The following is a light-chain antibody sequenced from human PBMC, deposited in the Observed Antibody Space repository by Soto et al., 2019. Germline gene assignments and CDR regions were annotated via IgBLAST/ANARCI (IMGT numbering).Light chain of an antibody. CDR1: HDISTY. V-gene: IGKV1-9*01. J-gene: IGKJ5*01. CDR3: QQYYSYPIT. CDR2: EAS. Sequence: DIQLTQSPSSLSASVGDRVTITCRASHDISTYLAWYQQKPGKAPKLMIYEASTLQSGVPSRFSGSGSGTDFTLTISCLQSEDFATYYCQQYYSYPITFGQGTDWRL.